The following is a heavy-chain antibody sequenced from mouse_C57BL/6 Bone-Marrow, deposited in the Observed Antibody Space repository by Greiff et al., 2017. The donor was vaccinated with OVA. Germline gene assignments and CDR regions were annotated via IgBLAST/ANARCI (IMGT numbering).Heavy chain of an antibody. Sequence: DVMLVESGGGLVQPKGSLKLSCAASGFSFNTYAMNWVRQAPGKGLEWVARIRSKSNNYATYYADSVKDRFTISRDDSESMLYLQMNNLKTEDTAMYYCVRYGNYGYFDVWGTGTTVTVSS. V-gene: IGHV10-1*01. CDR2: IRSKSNNYAT. CDR1: GFSFNTYA. CDR3: VRYGNYGYFDV. J-gene: IGHJ1*03. D-gene: IGHD2-10*02.